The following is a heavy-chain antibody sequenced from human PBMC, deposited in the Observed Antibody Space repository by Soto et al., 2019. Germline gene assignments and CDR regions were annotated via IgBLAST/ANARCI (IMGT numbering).Heavy chain of an antibody. CDR1: GGSISSGDYY. CDR2: IHNSGTT. CDR3: ARGVTFGGVIARRFDP. V-gene: IGHV4-31*03. J-gene: IGHJ5*02. Sequence: PSETPSLTCTVSGGSISSGDYYWSWIRQHPGKGLEWIGYIHNSGTTYYIPPLKSRVAMTVDTSKNQLSLKLTSVTAADTAVYYCARGVTFGGVIARRFDPWGQGTLVTVSS. D-gene: IGHD3-16*02.